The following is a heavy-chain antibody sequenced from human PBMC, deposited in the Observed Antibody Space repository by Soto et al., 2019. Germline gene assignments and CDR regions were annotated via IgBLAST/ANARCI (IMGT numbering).Heavy chain of an antibody. CDR3: AMVDNYVTPTPQDV. CDR1: GYIFVNYG. J-gene: IGHJ6*02. Sequence: QVQLVQSGDEVRKPGSSVKASCKASGYIFVNYGIAWVRQAPGQGLEWMGWFSPYSGNTHYASKVQGRPTMTTDTSTSTAYMDLGSLTSEGTVVYYCAMVDNYVTPTPQDVGGRGTTVTVSS. CDR2: FSPYSGNT. D-gene: IGHD3-16*01. V-gene: IGHV1-18*01.